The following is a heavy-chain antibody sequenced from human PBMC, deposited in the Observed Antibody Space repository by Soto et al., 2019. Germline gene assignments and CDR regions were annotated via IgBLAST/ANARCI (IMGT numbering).Heavy chain of an antibody. CDR3: VRLDCSGGSCYSVY. CDR2: LYPGDSDT. J-gene: IGHJ4*02. V-gene: IGHV5-51*01. Sequence: GESLKISCKGPGYSFTNYWIGWVRQMPGKGLEWMGILYPGDSDTRYSPSFQGQVTMSADKSISTAYLQWSSLKASDSAMYYCVRLDCSGGSCYSVYWGQGTLVPVS. CDR1: GYSFTNYW. D-gene: IGHD2-15*01.